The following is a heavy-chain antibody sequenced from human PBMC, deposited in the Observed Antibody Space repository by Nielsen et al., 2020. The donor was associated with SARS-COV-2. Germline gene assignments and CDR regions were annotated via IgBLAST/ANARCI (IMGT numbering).Heavy chain of an antibody. CDR2: IYHRGST. D-gene: IGHD7-27*01. Sequence: GSLRLSCAVSGGSISSNNWWSWVRQPPGTGLEWIGEIYHRGSTNYSPSLKTRVTISVDKSKNQFSLELRSVTAADTAVYYCARDCSCGLGSSPSYYFDYWGQGTLVTVSS. CDR3: ARDCSCGLGSSPSYYFDY. J-gene: IGHJ4*02. V-gene: IGHV4-4*02. CDR1: GGSISSNNW.